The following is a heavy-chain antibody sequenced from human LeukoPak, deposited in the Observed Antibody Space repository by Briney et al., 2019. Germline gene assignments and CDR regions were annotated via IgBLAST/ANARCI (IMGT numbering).Heavy chain of an antibody. CDR2: ISYDGGDP. Sequence: GGSLRLSCAASGFTFSRHWMHWVRQAPGKGLVWVSRISYDGGDPSYADSVKGRFTISRDNAKNTLYLQMNSLTAEDTAVYYXAXGYSXRLYNWLDPWGQGTLVTVSS. CDR1: GFTFSRHW. V-gene: IGHV3-74*01. J-gene: IGHJ5*02. D-gene: IGHD6-13*01. CDR3: AXGYSXRLYNWLDP.